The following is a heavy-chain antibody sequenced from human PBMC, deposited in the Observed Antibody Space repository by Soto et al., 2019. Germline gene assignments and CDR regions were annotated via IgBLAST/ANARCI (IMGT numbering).Heavy chain of an antibody. Sequence: SVKVSCKASGGTFSSYAISWVRQAPGQGFEWMGGIIPIFGTANYAQKFQGRVTITADESTSTAYMELSSLRSEDTAVYYCARALGSSRPIYYYGMDVWGQGTTVTVSS. CDR1: GGTFSSYA. D-gene: IGHD6-6*01. CDR2: IIPIFGTA. CDR3: ARALGSSRPIYYYGMDV. J-gene: IGHJ6*02. V-gene: IGHV1-69*13.